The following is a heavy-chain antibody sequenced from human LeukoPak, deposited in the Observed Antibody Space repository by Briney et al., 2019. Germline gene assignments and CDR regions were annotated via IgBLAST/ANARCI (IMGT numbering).Heavy chain of an antibody. D-gene: IGHD6-13*01. J-gene: IGHJ4*02. CDR1: GYTFTSYG. CDR3: ARGGIAAAHEPISYYFDY. CDR2: IIPIFGTA. Sequence: ASVKVSCKASGYTFTSYGISWVRQAPGQGLEWMGGIIPIFGTANYAQKFQGRVTITADESTSTAYMELSSLRSEDTAVYYCARGGIAAAHEPISYYFDYWGQGTLVTVSS. V-gene: IGHV1-69*13.